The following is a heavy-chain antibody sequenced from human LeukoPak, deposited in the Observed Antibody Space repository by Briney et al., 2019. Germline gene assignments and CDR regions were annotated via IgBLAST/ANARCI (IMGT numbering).Heavy chain of an antibody. J-gene: IGHJ4*02. CDR2: ISYDGSNK. D-gene: IGHD5-18*01. V-gene: IGHV3-30*03. Sequence: PGGSLRLSCAASGFTFSSYGMHWVRQAPGKGLEWVAVISYDGSNKYYVDSVKGRFTISRDNSKNTLYLQMNSLRAEDTAVYYCAMGAMVLFYWGQGTLVTVSS. CDR3: AMGAMVLFY. CDR1: GFTFSSYG.